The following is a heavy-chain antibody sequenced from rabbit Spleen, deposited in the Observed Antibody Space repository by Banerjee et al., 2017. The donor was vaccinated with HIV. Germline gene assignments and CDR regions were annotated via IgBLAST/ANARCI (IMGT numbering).Heavy chain of an antibody. CDR2: IEGGSSAFS. CDR3: ARDSGSSFSSYGMDL. V-gene: IGHV1S45*01. Sequence: QEQLEESGGDLVKPEGSLTLTCTASGVSFTYSSYMCWVRQAPGKGLEWIACIEGGSSAFSYFASWAKGRFTISKTSSTTVTLQVTSLTVADTATYFCARDSGSSFSSYGMDLWGPGTLVTVS. D-gene: IGHD8-1*01. CDR1: GVSFTYSSY. J-gene: IGHJ6*01.